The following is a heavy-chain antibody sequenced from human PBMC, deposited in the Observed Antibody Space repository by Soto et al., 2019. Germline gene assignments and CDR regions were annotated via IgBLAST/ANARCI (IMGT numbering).Heavy chain of an antibody. V-gene: IGHV3-23*01. CDR1: GFTLRTYA. Sequence: EVQLLESGGGLVQPGGSLRLSCAASGFTLRTYAMIWVRQTPGKGLEWVSTISSSGGTTYYADSVKGRFTISRDNSKNTLYLQMDSLRAEDTAVYFCAKDPPKVPGDAFDFWGQGTMVTVS. CDR2: ISSSGGTT. J-gene: IGHJ3*01. CDR3: AKDPPKVPGDAFDF.